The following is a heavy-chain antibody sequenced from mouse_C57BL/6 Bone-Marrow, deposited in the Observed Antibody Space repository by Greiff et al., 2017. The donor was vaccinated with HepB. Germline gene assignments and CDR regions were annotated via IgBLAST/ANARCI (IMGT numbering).Heavy chain of an antibody. Sequence: VQLQQSGPGLVQPSQRLSITCTVSGFSLTSYGVHWVRQSPGKGLEWLGVIWSGGSTDYNAAFISRLSISKDKSKSQVFFKMNSLQADDTAIYYCARARYGSSPLAMDYWGQGTSVTVSS. V-gene: IGHV2-2*01. CDR1: GFSLTSYG. J-gene: IGHJ4*01. CDR3: ARARYGSSPLAMDY. D-gene: IGHD1-1*01. CDR2: IWSGGST.